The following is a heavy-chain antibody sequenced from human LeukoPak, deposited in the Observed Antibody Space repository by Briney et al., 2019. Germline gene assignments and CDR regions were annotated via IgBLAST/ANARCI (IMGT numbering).Heavy chain of an antibody. V-gene: IGHV4-34*01. J-gene: IGHJ4*02. Sequence: PSETLSLTCAVYGGSFSGYYWSWIRQPPGKGLEWIGEINHSGSTNYNPSLKSRVTISVDTSKNQFSLKLSSVTAADTAVYYCARGTTAPGDLDYWGQGTLVTVSS. CDR2: INHSGST. CDR3: ARGTTAPGDLDY. CDR1: GGSFSGYY. D-gene: IGHD1/OR15-1a*01.